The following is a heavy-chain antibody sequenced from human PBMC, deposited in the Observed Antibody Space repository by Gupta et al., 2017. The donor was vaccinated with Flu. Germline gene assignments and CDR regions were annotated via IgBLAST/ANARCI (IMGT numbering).Heavy chain of an antibody. V-gene: IGHV1-46*01. Sequence: QVQLVQSGAEVKKPGASVRVSCKASGYVFTSFYIHWLRQAPGQGLEWMGKIDCGGGSTTYAQKFQGRITMTRDTSANTVYMEVSSLRSDDTAVYYCARWRGYYDFWGQGTLVPVSS. CDR1: GYVFTSFY. J-gene: IGHJ4*02. CDR3: ARWRGYYDF. CDR2: IDCGGGST. D-gene: IGHD2-21*01.